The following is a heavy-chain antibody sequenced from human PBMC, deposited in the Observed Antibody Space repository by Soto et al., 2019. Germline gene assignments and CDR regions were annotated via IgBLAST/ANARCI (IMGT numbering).Heavy chain of an antibody. CDR2: IWHDGSNK. D-gene: IGHD3-16*01. CDR3: AGFYVAAGAAPFDY. J-gene: IGHJ4*02. CDR1: GVIFSNFG. Sequence: GGSLRLSCAASGVIFSNFGMHWVRQAPGKGLEWVGIIWHDGSNKYYADSVEGRFTISRDNSKNTVYLQMNGLRAEDTGIYYCAGFYVAAGAAPFDYWGQGTLVTVSS. V-gene: IGHV3-33*01.